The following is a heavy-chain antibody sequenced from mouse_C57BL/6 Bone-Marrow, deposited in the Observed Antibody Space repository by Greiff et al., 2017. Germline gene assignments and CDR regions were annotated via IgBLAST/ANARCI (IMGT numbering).Heavy chain of an antibody. V-gene: IGHV1-59*01. Sequence: QVQLQQPGAELVRPGTSVKLSCKASGYTFTSYWMHWVKQRPGQGLEWIGVIDPSDSYTNYNQKFKGKATLTVDTSSSTAYMQLSSLTSEDSAVCYCARWLLPYAMDYWGQGTSVTVSS. CDR2: IDPSDSYT. CDR1: GYTFTSYW. D-gene: IGHD2-3*01. CDR3: ARWLLPYAMDY. J-gene: IGHJ4*01.